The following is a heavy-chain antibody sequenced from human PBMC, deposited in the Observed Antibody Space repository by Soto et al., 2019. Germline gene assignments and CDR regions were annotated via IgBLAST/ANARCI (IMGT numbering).Heavy chain of an antibody. D-gene: IGHD3-22*01. J-gene: IGHJ4*02. V-gene: IGHV4-59*08. CDR1: GGSISSNY. CDR3: ARGSTYYYDSSGYPYFDY. CDR2: IYYSGST. Sequence: SETLSLTCTVSGGSISSNYWTWIRQPPGKGLEWIGYIYYSGSTYYNPSLKSRVTISVDTSKNQFSLKLSSVTAADTAVYYCARGSTYYYDSSGYPYFDYWGQGTLVTVSS.